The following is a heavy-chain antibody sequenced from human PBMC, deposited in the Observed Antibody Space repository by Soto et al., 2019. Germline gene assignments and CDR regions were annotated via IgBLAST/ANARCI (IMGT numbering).Heavy chain of an antibody. CDR1: GYTFTSYG. J-gene: IGHJ4*02. CDR3: ARDNHPTLH. CDR2: THAYNGKT. V-gene: IGHV1-18*01. Sequence: QVQLVQSVSEVKKPGASVKVSCKASGYTFTSYGISWVRQAPGQGLEWMGWTHAYNGKTNYAQKLQGRVTMTTATSPSTAHMELRIRTSDDTTVYYCARDNHPTLHWCQGTLVTVSS.